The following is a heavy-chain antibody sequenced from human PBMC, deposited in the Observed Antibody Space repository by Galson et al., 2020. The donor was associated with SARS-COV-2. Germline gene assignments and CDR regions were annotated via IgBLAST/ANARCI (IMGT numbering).Heavy chain of an antibody. J-gene: IGHJ4*02. CDR2: ISGSGGST. D-gene: IGHD2-15*01. CDR3: AKDPSGEYCSGGSCYWVPVIDY. CDR1: GFTFSSYA. V-gene: IGHV3-23*01. Sequence: GESLMISCAASGFTFSSYAMSWVRQAPGKGLEWVSAISGSGGSTYYADSVKGRFTISRDNSKNTLYLQMNSLRAEDTAVYYCAKDPSGEYCSGGSCYWVPVIDYWGQGTLVTVSS.